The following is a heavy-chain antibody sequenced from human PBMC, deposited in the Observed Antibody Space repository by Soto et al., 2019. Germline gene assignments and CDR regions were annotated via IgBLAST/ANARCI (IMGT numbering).Heavy chain of an antibody. CDR1: GFTFSSYS. J-gene: IGHJ1*01. CDR3: ARAYCSSTSCYFAEYFQH. CDR2: ISSSSSTI. D-gene: IGHD2-2*01. V-gene: IGHV3-48*02. Sequence: GGSLRLSCAASGFTFSSYSMNWVRQAPGKGLEWVSYISSSSSTIYYADSVKGRFTISRDNAKNSLYLQMNSLRDEDTAVYYCARAYCSSTSCYFAEYFQHWGQGTLVTVSS.